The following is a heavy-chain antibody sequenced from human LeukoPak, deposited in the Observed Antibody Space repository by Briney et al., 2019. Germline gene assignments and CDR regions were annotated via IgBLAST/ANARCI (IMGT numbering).Heavy chain of an antibody. CDR3: ARDLLSPIATVTREGRFDP. V-gene: IGHV1-3*01. Sequence: GASVKASCKASGYILTSYAMHYVRQAPEQRLKCIGWINAGNGNTKYSQKSQGRVTITSDTPASTAYMELSSLSSEDTAVYYCARDLLSPIATVTREGRFDPWGQGTLVTVSS. D-gene: IGHD4-17*01. CDR2: INAGNGNT. J-gene: IGHJ5*02. CDR1: GYILTSYA.